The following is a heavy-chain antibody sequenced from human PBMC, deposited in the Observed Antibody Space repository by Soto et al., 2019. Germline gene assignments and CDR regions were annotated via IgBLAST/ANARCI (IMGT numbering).Heavy chain of an antibody. V-gene: IGHV4-30-4*01. D-gene: IGHD3-22*01. Sequence: SETLSLTCSVAGGSISSGDYCWSWVRQPPGKGLELIGYVCYSGSTYYNPSLKSRVTISVDTSKNQFSLKLSSVTAADTAVYYCARLGYYDSSGYYDYWGQGTLVTVSS. J-gene: IGHJ4*02. CDR1: GGSISSGDYC. CDR3: ARLGYYDSSGYYDY. CDR2: VCYSGST.